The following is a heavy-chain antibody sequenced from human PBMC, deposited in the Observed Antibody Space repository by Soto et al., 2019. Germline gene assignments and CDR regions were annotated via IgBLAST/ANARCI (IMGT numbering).Heavy chain of an antibody. CDR2: ISSSGSTR. V-gene: IGHV3-48*03. J-gene: IGHJ4*02. D-gene: IGHD3-10*01. CDR3: ARDVQTYYGSGIKLDY. Sequence: GGSLRLSCAASGFTFSSYEMHWVRQAPGKGLEWVSYISSSGSTRYYADSVKGRFTISRDNAKNSLYLQMNSLRAEDTSVYNCARDVQTYYGSGIKLDYRGQGTLVNVYS. CDR1: GFTFSSYE.